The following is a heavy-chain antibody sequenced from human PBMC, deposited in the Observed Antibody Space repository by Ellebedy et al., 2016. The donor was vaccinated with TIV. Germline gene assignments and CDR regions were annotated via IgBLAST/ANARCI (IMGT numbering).Heavy chain of an antibody. CDR2: ISGSGGST. J-gene: IGHJ6*02. Sequence: PGGSLRLSCAASEFTFSSYAMSWVRQAPGKGLEWVSTISGSGGSTRYADSVKGRFTISRDNSKNTLYLQMNSLRGEDTAVYYCARLLGEMGNYHGMDVWGQGTTVTVSS. CDR3: ARLLGEMGNYHGMDV. D-gene: IGHD3-10*01. V-gene: IGHV3-23*01. CDR1: EFTFSSYA.